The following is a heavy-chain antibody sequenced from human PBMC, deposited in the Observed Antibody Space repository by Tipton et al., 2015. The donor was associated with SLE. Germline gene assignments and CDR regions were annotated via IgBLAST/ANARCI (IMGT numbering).Heavy chain of an antibody. V-gene: IGHV3-11*01. CDR2: ISSSGTII. CDR3: ARHPFYYYYMDV. Sequence: SLRLSCAASGFTFSNYYMSWIRQAPGKGLAWVSYISSSGTIIYYADSVKGRFTVSRDSDSLYLQMNSLGVEDTAVYYCARHPFYYYYMDVWGRGTSVTVSS. J-gene: IGHJ6*03. CDR1: GFTFSNYY.